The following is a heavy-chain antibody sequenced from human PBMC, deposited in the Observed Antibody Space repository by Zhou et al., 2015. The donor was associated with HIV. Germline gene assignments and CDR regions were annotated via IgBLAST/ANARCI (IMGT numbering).Heavy chain of an antibody. CDR1: GGTFSTYG. J-gene: IGHJ6*02. Sequence: QVQLVQSGAEVKKPGSSVKVSCRASGGTFSTYGITWVRQAPGQGLEWMGGIIPILGTTKYAQKFQGRVTITADRSTNTAYMDLRTLTLGDTAVYYCAREAYCTHTVCPRYYYYGMDVWGQGTTVTVSS. V-gene: IGHV1-69*06. D-gene: IGHD2-8*01. CDR2: IIPILGTT. CDR3: AREAYCTHTVCPRYYYYGMDV.